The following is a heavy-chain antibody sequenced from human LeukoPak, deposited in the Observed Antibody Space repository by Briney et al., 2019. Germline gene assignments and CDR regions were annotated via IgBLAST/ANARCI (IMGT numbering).Heavy chain of an antibody. V-gene: IGHV1-18*01. Sequence: ASVKVSCKASGGTFSSYAISWVRQAPGQGLEWMGWISAYNGNTNYAQKLQGRVTMTTDTSTSTAYVELRSLRSDDTAVYYCARAAGRKPPVYWGQGTLVTVSS. CDR2: ISAYNGNT. CDR3: ARAAGRKPPVY. CDR1: GGTFSSYA. J-gene: IGHJ4*02. D-gene: IGHD6-13*01.